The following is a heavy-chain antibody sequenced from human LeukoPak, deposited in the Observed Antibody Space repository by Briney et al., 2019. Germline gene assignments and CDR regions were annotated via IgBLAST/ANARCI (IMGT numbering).Heavy chain of an antibody. CDR3: ARGLYGDRGCFDY. CDR1: GGSFSGYY. Sequence: PSETLSLTCAVYGGSFSGYYWSWIRQPPGKGLEWIGEINHSGSTNYNPSLKSRVTISVDTSKNQFSLKLSSVTAADTAVYYCARGLYGDRGCFDYWGQGTLVTVSS. V-gene: IGHV4-34*01. D-gene: IGHD4-17*01. CDR2: INHSGST. J-gene: IGHJ4*02.